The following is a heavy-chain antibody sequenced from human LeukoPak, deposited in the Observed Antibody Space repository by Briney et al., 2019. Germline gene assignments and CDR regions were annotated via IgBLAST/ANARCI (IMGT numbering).Heavy chain of an antibody. Sequence: GGSLRLSCAASGFTFSSYEMNWVRQAPGKGLEWVSYISSSGSTIYYADSVKGRFTISRDNAKNSLYLQMNSLRAEDTAVYYCRGYSYGLDYWGQGTLVTVSS. D-gene: IGHD5-18*01. CDR3: RGYSYGLDY. CDR2: ISSSGSTI. J-gene: IGHJ4*02. V-gene: IGHV3-48*03. CDR1: GFTFSSYE.